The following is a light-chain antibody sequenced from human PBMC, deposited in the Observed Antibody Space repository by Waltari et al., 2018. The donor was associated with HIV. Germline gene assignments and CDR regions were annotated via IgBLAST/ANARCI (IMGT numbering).Light chain of an antibody. V-gene: IGLV3-1*01. CDR1: TLGDKY. CDR3: QAWDSSTGGV. J-gene: IGLJ3*02. Sequence: SSEMTQPPPVSVSPGQTASITCSGDTLGDKYASWYQQKPGQSPVLVLYQDNKRPSGIPERFSGSNSGNTATLTISGTQAMDEADYYCQAWDSSTGGVFGGGTKLTVL. CDR2: QDN.